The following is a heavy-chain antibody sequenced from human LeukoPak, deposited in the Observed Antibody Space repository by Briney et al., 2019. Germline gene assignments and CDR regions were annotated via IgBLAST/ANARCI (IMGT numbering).Heavy chain of an antibody. CDR1: GFTVSSNY. CDR3: ARDSHYGYPSSWYHLVQIDY. D-gene: IGHD6-13*01. J-gene: IGHJ4*02. CDR2: IYSGGST. Sequence: GGSLRLSCAASGFTVSSNYMSWVRQAPGKGLEWVSVIYSGGSTYYADSVKGRFTISRDNSKNTLYLQMNSLRAEDTAVYYCARDSHYGYPSSWYHLVQIDYWGQGTLVTVSS. V-gene: IGHV3-53*01.